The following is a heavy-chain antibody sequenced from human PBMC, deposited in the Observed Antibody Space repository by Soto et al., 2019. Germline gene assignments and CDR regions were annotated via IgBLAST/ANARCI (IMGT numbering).Heavy chain of an antibody. CDR3: ARGWLVTRETPEYFQH. CDR1: GFSLSTSGMC. CDR2: IDWDDDK. D-gene: IGHD6-19*01. J-gene: IGHJ1*01. Sequence: SGPTLVNPTQTLTLTCTFSGFSLSTSGMCVSWIRQPPGKALEWLARIDWDDDKYYSTSLKTRLTISKDTSKNQVVLTMTNMDPVDTATYYCARGWLVTRETPEYFQHWGQGTLVTVSS. V-gene: IGHV2-70*11.